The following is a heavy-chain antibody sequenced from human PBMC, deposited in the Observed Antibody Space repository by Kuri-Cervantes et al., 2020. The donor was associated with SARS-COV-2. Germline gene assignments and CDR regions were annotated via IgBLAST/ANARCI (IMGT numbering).Heavy chain of an antibody. D-gene: IGHD6-19*01. Sequence: ESLKISCAASGITFSSYAMSWVRQAPGTGLECVSTISGSGGSTYYADSVKGRFTISRDNSKNTLYLQMNSLRAEDTAVYYCAKASPTSYSSGWYAHYWVQGTLVTVSS. J-gene: IGHJ4*02. V-gene: IGHV3-23*01. CDR2: ISGSGGST. CDR1: GITFSSYA. CDR3: AKASPTSYSSGWYAHY.